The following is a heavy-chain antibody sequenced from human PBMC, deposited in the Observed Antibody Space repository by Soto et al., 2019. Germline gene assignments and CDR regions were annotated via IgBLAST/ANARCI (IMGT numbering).Heavy chain of an antibody. D-gene: IGHD3-10*01. J-gene: IGHJ4*02. CDR2: IYYSGST. Sequence: QVQLQESGPGLVKPSETLSLTCTVSGGSISSYYWSWIRQPPGKGLEWIGYIYYSGSTNYNPSLKSRVTISVDTSKNQFSLKLSSVTAADTAVYYCARRRSGSGSYLYYFDYWGQGTLVTVSS. CDR1: GGSISSYY. V-gene: IGHV4-59*01. CDR3: ARRRSGSGSYLYYFDY.